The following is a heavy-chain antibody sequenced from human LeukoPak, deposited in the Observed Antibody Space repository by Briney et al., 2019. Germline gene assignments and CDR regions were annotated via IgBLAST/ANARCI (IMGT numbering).Heavy chain of an antibody. CDR3: ARDGVVPAAME. J-gene: IGHJ4*02. CDR1: GDSISTSSGSGYF. CDR2: VLHSGTT. D-gene: IGHD2-2*01. V-gene: IGHV4-38-2*02. Sequence: PSETLSLTCTVSGDSISTSSGSGYFWGWIRQPPGRGLEWVASVLHSGTTYYNPSLKTRVTMSVDTSRNQFSLKLSSVTAADTAVYYCARDGVVPAAMEWGQGTLVTVSS.